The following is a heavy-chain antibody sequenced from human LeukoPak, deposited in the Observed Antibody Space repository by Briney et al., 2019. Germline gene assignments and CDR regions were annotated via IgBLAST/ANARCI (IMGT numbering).Heavy chain of an antibody. CDR3: ARVAPGNGYFDY. CDR1: GFTFSSYS. Sequence: GGSLRLSCAASGFTFSSYSMIWVRQAPGKGLEWVLSITSSSTYIYYANALQGRFTLSRHNAKNPLYLEMNSLTAEDTAVYYCARVAPGNGYFDYWGQGTLVTVSS. V-gene: IGHV3-21*01. J-gene: IGHJ4*02. CDR2: ITSSSTYI. D-gene: IGHD6-13*01.